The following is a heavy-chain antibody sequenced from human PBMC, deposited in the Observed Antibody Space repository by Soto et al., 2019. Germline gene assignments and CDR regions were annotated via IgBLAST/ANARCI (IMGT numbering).Heavy chain of an antibody. V-gene: IGHV1-58*01. CDR3: AAVPFNPLTIFGVVNTLDYYYGMDV. Sequence: SVKVSCKASGFTFTSSAVQWVRQARGQRLEWIGWIVVGSGNTNYAQKFQERVTITRDMSTSTAYMELSSLRSEDTAVYYCAAVPFNPLTIFGVVNTLDYYYGMDVRGQGTTVTVSS. CDR1: GFTFTSSA. D-gene: IGHD3-3*01. CDR2: IVVGSGNT. J-gene: IGHJ6*02.